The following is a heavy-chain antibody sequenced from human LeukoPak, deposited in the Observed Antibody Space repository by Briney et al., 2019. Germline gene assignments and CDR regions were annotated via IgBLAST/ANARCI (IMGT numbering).Heavy chain of an antibody. V-gene: IGHV4-59*11. CDR2: IYYSGST. CDR1: GGSISSHY. Sequence: PSETLSLTCTVSGGSISSHYWSWIRQPPGKGLEWIGYIYYSGSTNCNPSLKSRVTISVDTSKNQFSLKLSSVTAADTAVYYCARDGYDAFDIWGQGTMVTVSS. CDR3: ARDGYDAFDI. D-gene: IGHD5-18*01. J-gene: IGHJ3*02.